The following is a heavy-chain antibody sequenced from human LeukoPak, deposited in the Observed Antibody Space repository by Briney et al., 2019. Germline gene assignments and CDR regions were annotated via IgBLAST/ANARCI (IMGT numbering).Heavy chain of an antibody. Sequence: GGSLRLSCAASGFTFSSYWMSWVRQAPGKGLEWVANIKQGGSEKYYVDSVKGRFTISRDNAKNSLYPQMNSLRAEDTAVYYCARVHRGYSYGRLDYWGQGTLVTVSS. CDR1: GFTFSSYW. J-gene: IGHJ4*02. CDR3: ARVHRGYSYGRLDY. D-gene: IGHD5-18*01. CDR2: IKQGGSEK. V-gene: IGHV3-7*02.